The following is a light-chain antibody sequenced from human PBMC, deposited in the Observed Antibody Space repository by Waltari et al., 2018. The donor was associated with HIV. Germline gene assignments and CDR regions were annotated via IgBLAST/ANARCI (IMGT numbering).Light chain of an antibody. Sequence: QPVLTQSSSASASLGSSVKLTCTLTSGHSRNIIAWHQQQPGKAPRYLMKVEGGGFYNKGSGVPYRFSGSSSGADRYLTISNLQFEDEADYYCETWDSSTWVFGGGTKLTVL. J-gene: IGLJ3*02. V-gene: IGLV4-60*02. CDR1: SGHSRNI. CDR2: VEGGGFY. CDR3: ETWDSSTWV.